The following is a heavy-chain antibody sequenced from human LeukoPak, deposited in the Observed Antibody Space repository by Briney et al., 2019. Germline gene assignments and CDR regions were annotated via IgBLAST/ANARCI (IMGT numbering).Heavy chain of an antibody. CDR1: GGTFSSYA. Sequence: ASVKVSCKASGGTFSSYAISWVRQAPGQGLEWMGGIIPIFGTANYAQKFQGRVTITADESTSTAYMELSSLRSEDTAVYYCARKRRDGYYPNYFDYWGQGTLVTVSS. J-gene: IGHJ4*02. CDR3: ARKRRDGYYPNYFDY. CDR2: IIPIFGTA. D-gene: IGHD5-24*01. V-gene: IGHV1-69*01.